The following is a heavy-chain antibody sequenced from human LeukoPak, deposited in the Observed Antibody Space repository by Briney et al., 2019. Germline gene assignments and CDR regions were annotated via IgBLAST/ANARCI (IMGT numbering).Heavy chain of an antibody. Sequence: SETLSLTCAVYGGSFSGYYWSWIRQPPGKGLEWIGEINHSGSTNYNPSLKSRVTISVDTSKNQFSLKLSSVTAADTAVYYCARLNDYDFWSGYYHYYFDYWGRGTPVTVSS. V-gene: IGHV4-34*01. J-gene: IGHJ4*02. CDR3: ARLNDYDFWSGYYHYYFDY. D-gene: IGHD3-3*01. CDR1: GGSFSGYY. CDR2: INHSGST.